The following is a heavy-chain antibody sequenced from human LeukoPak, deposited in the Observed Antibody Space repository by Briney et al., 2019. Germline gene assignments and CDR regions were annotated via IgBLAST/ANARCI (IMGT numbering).Heavy chain of an antibody. Sequence: GESLKISCKGSGYSFTSYWIGWVRQMPGKGLEWMGIIYPGDSDTRYSPSFQGQVTISADKSISTAYLQWSGLKASDTAMYYCARVKTYSSSQIWFDYWGQGTLVTVSS. D-gene: IGHD6-13*01. CDR2: IYPGDSDT. CDR3: ARVKTYSSSQIWFDY. V-gene: IGHV5-51*01. J-gene: IGHJ4*02. CDR1: GYSFTSYW.